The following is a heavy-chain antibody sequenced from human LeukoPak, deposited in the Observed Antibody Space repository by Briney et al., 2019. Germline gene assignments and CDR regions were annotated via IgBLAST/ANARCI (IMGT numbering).Heavy chain of an antibody. J-gene: IGHJ3*02. CDR1: GGSISSYY. CDR3: ARHLPYYTDALDI. Sequence: PSETLSLTCTVSGGSISSYYWSWIRQPPGKGLEWIGYIYYSGSTNYNPSLKSRVTISVDTSKNQFSLKLSSVTAADTAVYYCARHLPYYTDALDIWGQGTMVTVSS. D-gene: IGHD3-22*01. V-gene: IGHV4-59*08. CDR2: IYYSGST.